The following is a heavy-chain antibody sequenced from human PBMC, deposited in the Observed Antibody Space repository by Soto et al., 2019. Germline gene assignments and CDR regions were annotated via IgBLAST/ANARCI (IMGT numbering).Heavy chain of an antibody. Sequence: GGSLRLSFAASGFTFSSYAMHWVRQAPGKGLEWVAVISYDGSNKYYADSVKGRFTISRDNSKNTLYLQMKSLRAQDTAVYYCERDSGIQLWFHFDYWGQGTLVTVSS. CDR3: ERDSGIQLWFHFDY. J-gene: IGHJ4*02. CDR1: GFTFSSYA. D-gene: IGHD5-18*01. CDR2: ISYDGSNK. V-gene: IGHV3-30-3*01.